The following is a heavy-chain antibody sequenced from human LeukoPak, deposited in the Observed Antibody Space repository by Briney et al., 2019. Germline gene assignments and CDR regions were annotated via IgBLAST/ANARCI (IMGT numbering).Heavy chain of an antibody. J-gene: IGHJ6*03. CDR1: GGSISSYY. CDR3: ARRTGYYYYMDV. CDR2: IYTSGST. D-gene: IGHD1-14*01. Sequence: PSETXSLTCXXSGGSISSYYWSWIRQPPGKGLEWIGYIYTSGSTNYNPSLKSRVTISVDTSKNQFSLKLSSVTAADTAVYYCARRTGYYYYMDVWGKGTTVTISS. V-gene: IGHV4-4*09.